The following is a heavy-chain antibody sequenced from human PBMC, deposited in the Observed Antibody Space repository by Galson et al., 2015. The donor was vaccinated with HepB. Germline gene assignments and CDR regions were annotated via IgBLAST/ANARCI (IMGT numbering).Heavy chain of an antibody. CDR3: ARGPGGGSGLRP. Sequence: SLRLSCAASGFAFSSYSMNWVRQAPGKGLEWVSSISSSSSYIYYADSVKGRFTISRDNAKNSLYLQMNSLRAEDTAVYYCARGPGGGSGLRPWGQGTLVTVSS. V-gene: IGHV3-21*01. CDR2: ISSSSSYI. CDR1: GFAFSSYS. J-gene: IGHJ5*02. D-gene: IGHD3-10*01.